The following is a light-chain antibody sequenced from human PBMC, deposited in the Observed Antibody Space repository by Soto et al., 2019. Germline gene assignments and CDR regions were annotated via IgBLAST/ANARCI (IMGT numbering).Light chain of an antibody. CDR1: SSDVGDFNY. J-gene: IGLJ2*01. Sequence: QSALTQPASVSGSPRRSVTISCTGTSSDVGDFNYVSWYQHLPGRAPKLIIYDVTNRPSGISYRFSASKSGRTASLTISGLQAEDEADYYCISYSSSTTHVVFGGGTKLTV. CDR2: DVT. CDR3: ISYSSSTTHVV. V-gene: IGLV2-14*03.